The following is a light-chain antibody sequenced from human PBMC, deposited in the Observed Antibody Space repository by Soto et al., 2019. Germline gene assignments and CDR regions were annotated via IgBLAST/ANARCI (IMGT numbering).Light chain of an antibody. CDR1: SSDVGSYNL. J-gene: IGLJ1*01. CDR2: EVS. Sequence: LTQPASLSGSPGQSITISCTGTSSDVGSYNLVSWYQQHPGKAPKLMIYEVSKRPSGVSNRFSGSKSGNTASLTISGLQAEDEADYYCCSYAGSSTYVFGTGTKVTVL. CDR3: CSYAGSSTYV. V-gene: IGLV2-23*02.